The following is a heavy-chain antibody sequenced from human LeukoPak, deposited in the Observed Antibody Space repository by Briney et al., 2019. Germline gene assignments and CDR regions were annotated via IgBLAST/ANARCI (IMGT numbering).Heavy chain of an antibody. CDR3: ARAFITMIAGWFDP. V-gene: IGHV4-30-2*01. Sequence: PSETLSLTCAVSGGSISSGGYSWSWIRQPPGRGLEWIGYIYHSGSTYYNPSLKSRVTISVDRSKNQFSLKLSSVTAADTAVYYCARAFITMIAGWFDPWGQGTLVTVSS. J-gene: IGHJ5*02. CDR1: GGSISSGGYS. D-gene: IGHD3-22*01. CDR2: IYHSGST.